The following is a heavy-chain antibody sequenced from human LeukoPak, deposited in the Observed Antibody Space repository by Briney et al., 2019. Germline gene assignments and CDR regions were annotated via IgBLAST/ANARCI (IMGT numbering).Heavy chain of an antibody. CDR1: GGTFSSYA. CDR3: ARDHGLPSGDPFDY. D-gene: IGHD3-10*01. Sequence: SVKVSCKASGGTFSSYAISWVRQAPGQGLEWMGRIIPIFGTENYAQKFQGRVTITTDESTSTAYMELSSLRSEDTAVHYCARDHGLPSGDPFDYWGQGTLVTVSS. V-gene: IGHV1-69*05. J-gene: IGHJ4*02. CDR2: IIPIFGTE.